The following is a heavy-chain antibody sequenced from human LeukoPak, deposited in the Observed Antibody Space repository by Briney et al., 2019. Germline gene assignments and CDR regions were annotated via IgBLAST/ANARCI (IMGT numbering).Heavy chain of an antibody. J-gene: IGHJ4*02. CDR1: GYTFTSYY. D-gene: IGHD2-21*02. V-gene: IGHV1-46*01. Sequence: GASVKVSGKASGYTFTSYYMHWVRQAPGQGLEWMGIINPSGGSTSYAQKFQGRVTMTRDMSTGTVYMELSSLRSEDTAVYYCARESRGLRDIVLMGEVVVTAILAYWGQGTLVTVSS. CDR2: INPSGGST. CDR3: ARESRGLRDIVLMGEVVVTAILAY.